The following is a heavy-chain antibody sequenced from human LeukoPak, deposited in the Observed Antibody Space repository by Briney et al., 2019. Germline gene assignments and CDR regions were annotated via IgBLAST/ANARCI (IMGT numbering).Heavy chain of an antibody. CDR2: ISYDGSNK. J-gene: IGHJ4*02. CDR1: GFTFSSYA. D-gene: IGHD3-10*01. CDR3: ARVPPYYGSGSYLDPYFDY. V-gene: IGHV3-30-3*01. Sequence: PGRSLRLSCAASGFTFSSYAMHWVRQAPGKGLEWVAVISYDGSNKYYADSVKGRFTISRDNSKNTLYLQMNSLRAEDTVVYYCARVPPYYGSGSYLDPYFDYWGQGTLVTVSS.